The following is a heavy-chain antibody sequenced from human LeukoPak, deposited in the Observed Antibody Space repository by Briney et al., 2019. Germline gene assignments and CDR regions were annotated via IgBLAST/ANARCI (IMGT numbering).Heavy chain of an antibody. D-gene: IGHD6-13*01. CDR1: GYTFTTYY. V-gene: IGHV1-46*01. CDR3: AHNSRTWY. CDR2: INPTGGST. Sequence: ASVKVSCKASGYTFTTYYIHWVRQAPGQGLEWMGIINPTGGSTTYAQKFQGRVTMTRDASTSTVFMEVNSLRSEDTAVYYCAHNSRTWYWGQGTQVTVSS. J-gene: IGHJ4*02.